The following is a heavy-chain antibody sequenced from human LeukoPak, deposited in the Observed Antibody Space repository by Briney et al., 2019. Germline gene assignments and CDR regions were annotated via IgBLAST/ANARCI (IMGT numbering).Heavy chain of an antibody. Sequence: GGSLRLSCAASGFTVSSNYMTWVRQAPGKGLEWVSAIYRGGDTYYVDSVKGRFTISRDNSKNTLYLQMNSLRAEDTAMYYCASNEYGDCARLGYWGQGTLVTVSS. CDR3: ASNEYGDCARLGY. CDR1: GFTVSSNY. J-gene: IGHJ4*02. CDR2: IYRGGDT. D-gene: IGHD4-17*01. V-gene: IGHV3-53*01.